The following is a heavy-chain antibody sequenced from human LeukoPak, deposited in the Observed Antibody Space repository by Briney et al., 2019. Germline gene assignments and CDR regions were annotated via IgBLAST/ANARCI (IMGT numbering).Heavy chain of an antibody. Sequence: ASETLPLTCTVSGGSISSSSYYWGWIRQPPGRGLEWIANIYYSGSTYYSPSLKSRVTVSVDTSKNQFSLKLSSVTAADTAIYYCARQSTIAAAKIDPWGQGSLVTVSS. CDR3: ARQSTIAAAKIDP. CDR1: GGSISSSSYY. D-gene: IGHD6-25*01. CDR2: IYYSGST. J-gene: IGHJ5*02. V-gene: IGHV4-39*01.